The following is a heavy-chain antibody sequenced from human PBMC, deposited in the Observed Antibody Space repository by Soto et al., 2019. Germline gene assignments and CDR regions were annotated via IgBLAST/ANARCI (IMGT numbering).Heavy chain of an antibody. V-gene: IGHV1-18*01. J-gene: IGHJ4*02. CDR3: ARAAYEILTGYYRR. D-gene: IGHD3-9*01. CDR2: ISAYNGNT. Sequence: ASVKVSCKASGYTFTSYGISWVRQAPGQGLEWMGWISAYNGNTNYAQKFQDRVTMTTDTSTSTAYMELRSLRSDDTAVYYCARAAYEILTGYYRRWGQGTLVTV. CDR1: GYTFTSYG.